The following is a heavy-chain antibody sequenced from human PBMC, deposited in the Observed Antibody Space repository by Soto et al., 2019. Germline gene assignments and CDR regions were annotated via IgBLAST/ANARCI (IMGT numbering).Heavy chain of an antibody. V-gene: IGHV3-11*05. CDR1: GFTFSDFY. CDR3: ARGTSNPTP. J-gene: IGHJ4*02. CDR2: ISSSSSSR. Sequence: QVQLVESGGGLVKPGGSLRLSCTGSGFTFSDFYMSWIRQAAGKGLEWVSYISSSSSSRNYADSVKGRFTISRDNAKNSVYLQMESLRAEDTAVYYCARGTSNPTPWGQGTLVTASS. D-gene: IGHD2-2*01.